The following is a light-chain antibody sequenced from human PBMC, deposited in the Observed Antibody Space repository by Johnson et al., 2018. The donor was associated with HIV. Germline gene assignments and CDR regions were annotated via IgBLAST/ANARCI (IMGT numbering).Light chain of an antibody. Sequence: QPVLTQPPSVSAAPGQKVTISCSGSSSNIGNNYVSWYQQLPGTAPKLLIYENNKRPSGIPDRFSGSKYGTSATLGITGFQTGDEADYYCGTWDSSLSAGGVFGTGTKVTVL. CDR2: ENN. J-gene: IGLJ1*01. CDR3: GTWDSSLSAGGV. V-gene: IGLV1-51*02. CDR1: SSNIGNNY.